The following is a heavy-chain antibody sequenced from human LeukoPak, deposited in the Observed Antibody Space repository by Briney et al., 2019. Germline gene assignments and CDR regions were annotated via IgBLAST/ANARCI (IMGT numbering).Heavy chain of an antibody. CDR3: ARDSSSEPFSFDY. CDR2: ISYDVGKK. CDR1: GFTFSSYG. Sequence: GGSLRLSCAASGFTFSSYGMHWVRQAPGKGLGWVAVISYDVGKKYYADSVKGRFTISRDNAKNSLYLQMNSLRAEDTAVYYCARDSSSEPFSFDYWGQGTLVTVSS. J-gene: IGHJ4*02. D-gene: IGHD6-6*01. V-gene: IGHV3-30*03.